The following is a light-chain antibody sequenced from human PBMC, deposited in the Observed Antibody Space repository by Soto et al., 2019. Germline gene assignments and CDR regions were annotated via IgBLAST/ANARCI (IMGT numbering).Light chain of an antibody. V-gene: IGLV2-14*01. Sequence: QSALTQPASVSGSPGQSITVSCTGTSSDVGGYNYVSWYQQHPGKAPRLMIYDVTNRPSGVSNRFSGSKSGNTASLTISGLQAEDEADYYCSSYRRGSTYVFGTGTSSPS. CDR3: SSYRRGSTYV. CDR1: SSDVGGYNY. CDR2: DVT. J-gene: IGLJ1*01.